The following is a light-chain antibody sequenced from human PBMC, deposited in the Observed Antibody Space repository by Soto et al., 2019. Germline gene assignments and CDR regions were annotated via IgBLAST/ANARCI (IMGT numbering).Light chain of an antibody. CDR2: EVS. V-gene: IGLV2-14*01. Sequence: QSVLTQPASVSGSPGQSITISCTGSSSDVGGYKYVSWYQQHPGKAPKLMIFEVSNRPSGVSNRFSGSKSGNTASLTISGLQAEDEGDDYCCSYTGGTTLVCGGGTKLTVL. CDR3: CSYTGGTTLV. CDR1: SSDVGGYKY. J-gene: IGLJ2*01.